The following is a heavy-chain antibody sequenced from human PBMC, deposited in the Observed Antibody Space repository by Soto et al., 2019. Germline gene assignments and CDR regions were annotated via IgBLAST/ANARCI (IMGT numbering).Heavy chain of an antibody. CDR2: IFHSGST. V-gene: IGHV4-4*02. CDR3: ARVYSGSYSDS. CDR1: GGSISSNNW. J-gene: IGHJ4*02. Sequence: SETLSLTCAVSGGSISSNNWWSWVRQPPGKGLEWIGEIFHSGSTHYSPSLKSRVTISVDKSKKYFSLYLTSVTAADTAVYYCARVYSGSYSDSWGQGTLVT. D-gene: IGHD1-26*01.